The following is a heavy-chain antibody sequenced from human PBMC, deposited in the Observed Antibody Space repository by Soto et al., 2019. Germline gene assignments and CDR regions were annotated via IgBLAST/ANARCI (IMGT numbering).Heavy chain of an antibody. CDR3: ARLPFIPAAISWFDP. CDR2: INAADGKT. Sequence: GASVKVSCKASGYSFTAYAIHWVRQAPGQRLEWMGWINAADGKTKYSQRFQGRATITRDTSASTVYMELSSLRSEDTAVYYCARLPFIPAAISWFDPWGQGTLVTVSS. V-gene: IGHV1-3*01. CDR1: GYSFTAYA. J-gene: IGHJ5*02. D-gene: IGHD2-2*01.